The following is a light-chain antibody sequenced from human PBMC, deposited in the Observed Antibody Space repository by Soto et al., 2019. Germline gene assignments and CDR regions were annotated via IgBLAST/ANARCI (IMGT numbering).Light chain of an antibody. CDR3: SSYTSSSPYV. CDR1: SSDVGGYNY. V-gene: IGLV2-14*01. Sequence: QSVLTQPASVSGSPGQSITISCTGTSSDVGGYNYVSWYQQLPGKAPKLMIYDVSDRPSGVSNRFSGSKSGNTASLTISGLQAEDEADYYCSSYTSSSPYVFGTGTKGTVL. J-gene: IGLJ1*01. CDR2: DVS.